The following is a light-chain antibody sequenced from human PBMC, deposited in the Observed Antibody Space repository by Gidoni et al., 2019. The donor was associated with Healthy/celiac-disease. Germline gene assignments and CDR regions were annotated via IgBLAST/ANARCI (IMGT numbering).Light chain of an antibody. J-gene: IGKJ2*01. CDR3: QQYGSSPPYT. Sequence: EIVFPQSPGTLSLSPGGRAPLSCRASPSVSSSYLAWYQQKPGQAPRLLIYGASSRATGIPDRFSGSGSGTDFTLTISRLEPEDFAVYYCQQYGSSPPYTFGQGTKLEIK. CDR2: GAS. V-gene: IGKV3-20*01. CDR1: PSVSSSY.